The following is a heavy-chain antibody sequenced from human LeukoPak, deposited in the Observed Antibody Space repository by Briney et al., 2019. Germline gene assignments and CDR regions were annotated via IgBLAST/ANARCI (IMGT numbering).Heavy chain of an antibody. J-gene: IGHJ4*02. CDR1: GSSFTSYW. CDR2: IYPDDSDT. Sequence: GASLEISCKGSGSSFTSYWIAWVRPMPGKGLEWMGIIYPDDSDTSYSPSFQGQVTISADKSISAAYLQWSSLKASDTAMYYCARRAHSGAMVTLDYWGQGTLVTVSS. V-gene: IGHV5-51*01. CDR3: ARRAHSGAMVTLDY. D-gene: IGHD5-18*01.